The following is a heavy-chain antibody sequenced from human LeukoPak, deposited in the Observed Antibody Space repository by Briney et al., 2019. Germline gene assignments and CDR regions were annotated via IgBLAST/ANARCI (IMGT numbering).Heavy chain of an antibody. V-gene: IGHV1-2*02. CDR1: GYSFTDHH. J-gene: IGHJ5*02. CDR2: IHPNSGGT. Sequence: ASVKVSCKASGYSFTDHHMHWLRQAPGQGLEWMGWIHPNSGGTNYAQKFQGRVTITRDTSISTVYMELSRLRSDDTAVYYCARGTFDPWGQGTLVTVSS. CDR3: ARGTFDP.